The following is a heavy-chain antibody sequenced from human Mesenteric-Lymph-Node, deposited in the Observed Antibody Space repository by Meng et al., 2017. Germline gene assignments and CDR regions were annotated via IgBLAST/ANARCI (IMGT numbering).Heavy chain of an antibody. Sequence: GELQGPDPVLVQPSGTRSFACAVSGCSISSSNWWSWVRQPPGKGLEWVGEIYESGSTNYNPSLKSRVTISVDKSKNQFSLKLSSVTAADTAVYYCARVASSRNYGPLYDYWGQGTLVTVSS. CDR2: IYESGST. V-gene: IGHV4-4*02. D-gene: IGHD3-10*01. J-gene: IGHJ4*02. CDR3: ARVASSRNYGPLYDY. CDR1: GCSISSSNW.